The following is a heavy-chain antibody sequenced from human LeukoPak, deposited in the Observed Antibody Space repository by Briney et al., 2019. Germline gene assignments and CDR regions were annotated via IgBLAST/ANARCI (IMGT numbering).Heavy chain of an antibody. V-gene: IGHV4-30-4*01. CDR2: IYYSGST. J-gene: IGHJ4*02. D-gene: IGHD2/OR15-2a*01. CDR3: AREDENTFDY. CDR1: GGSISSSNW. Sequence: SETLSLTCAVSGGSISSSNWWSWVRQPPGKGLEWIGYIYYSGSTYYNPSLKSRVTISVDTSKNQFSLKLSSVTAADTAVYYCAREDENTFDYWGQGTLVTVSS.